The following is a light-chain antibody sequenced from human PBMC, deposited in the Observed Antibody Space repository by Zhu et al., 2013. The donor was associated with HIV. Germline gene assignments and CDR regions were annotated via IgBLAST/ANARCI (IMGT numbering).Light chain of an antibody. Sequence: DIQMTQSPSSLPVSVGDRVTITCQASQDISNRLNWYQQKPGKAPKFLIYDASTLETGVPSRFSGNGSGTDFTFTISSLQPEDIATYYCQQYGDLRLTFGEGPRWRSN. V-gene: IGKV1-33*01. J-gene: IGKJ4*01. CDR1: QDISNR. CDR3: QQYGDLRLT. CDR2: DAS.